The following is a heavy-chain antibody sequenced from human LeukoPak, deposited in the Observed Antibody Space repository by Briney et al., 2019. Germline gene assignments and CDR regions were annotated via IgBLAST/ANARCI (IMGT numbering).Heavy chain of an antibody. D-gene: IGHD3-22*01. CDR3: ARETYYYDLVGAFDI. Sequence: SETLSLTCTVSGGSISSGGYYWSWIRQHPGKGLEWIGYIYYSGSTYYNPSLKSRVTISVDTSKNQFSLKLSSVTAADTAVYYCARETYYYDLVGAFDIWGQGTKVTVSS. V-gene: IGHV4-31*03. J-gene: IGHJ3*02. CDR2: IYYSGST. CDR1: GGSISSGGYY.